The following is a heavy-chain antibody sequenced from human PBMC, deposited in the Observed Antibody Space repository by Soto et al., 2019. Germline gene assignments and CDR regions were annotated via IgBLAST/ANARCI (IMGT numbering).Heavy chain of an antibody. CDR3: TAGGYDRDGDYYFAY. CDR2: SKSKTDGGTT. Sequence: EVQLVESGGGLVKPGGSLRLSCAASGFTFSHAWMSWVRQSPGQGLEGVGRSKSKTDGGTTDYAAPVKGRFTISRDDSKSNLYLQTNSLKTEDTVVSYSTAGGYDRDGDYYFAYWGQGTLVPVFS. CDR1: GFTFSHAW. V-gene: IGHV3-15*01. J-gene: IGHJ4*02. D-gene: IGHD4-17*01.